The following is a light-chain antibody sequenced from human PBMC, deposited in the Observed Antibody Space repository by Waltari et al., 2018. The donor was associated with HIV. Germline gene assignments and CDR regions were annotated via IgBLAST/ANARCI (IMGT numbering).Light chain of an antibody. J-gene: IGKJ2*01. Sequence: DFVMTKSPESLAVSLGERATINCKSSQTVLYSSNNKNYLAWYQQKPGQPPKLLIYWASTRESGVPDRFSGSGSGTDFNLTISILQAEDVAVYYCQQYYSSLMYTFGQGTKLEIK. V-gene: IGKV4-1*01. CDR1: QTVLYSSNNKNY. CDR3: QQYYSSLMYT. CDR2: WAS.